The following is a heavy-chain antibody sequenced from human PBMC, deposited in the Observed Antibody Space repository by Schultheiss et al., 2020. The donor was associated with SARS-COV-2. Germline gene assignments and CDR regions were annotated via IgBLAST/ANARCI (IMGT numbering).Heavy chain of an antibody. CDR3: ARQKPLVGAAYYYMDV. CDR1: GYSISSGYY. V-gene: IGHV4-38-2*01. D-gene: IGHD1-26*01. J-gene: IGHJ6*03. CDR2: IYHSGST. Sequence: SETLSLTCAVSGYSISSGYYWGWIRQPPGKGLEWIGSIYHSGSTYYNPSLKSRVTISVDTSKNQFSLKLSSVTAADTAVYYCARQKPLVGAAYYYMDVWGKGTTVTVSS.